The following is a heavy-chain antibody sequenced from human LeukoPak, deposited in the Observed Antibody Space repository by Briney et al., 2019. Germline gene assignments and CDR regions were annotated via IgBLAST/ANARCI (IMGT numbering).Heavy chain of an antibody. Sequence: SETLSLTCAVYGGSFSGYYWSWIRQPPGKGLEWIGEINHSGSTNYNPSLKSRVTISVDTSKNQFSLKLSSVTAADTAVYYCARGGRSDSNSWYDPLDYWGRGTLVTVSS. D-gene: IGHD6-13*01. CDR3: ARGGRSDSNSWYDPLDY. V-gene: IGHV4-34*01. CDR1: GGSFSGYY. J-gene: IGHJ4*02. CDR2: INHSGST.